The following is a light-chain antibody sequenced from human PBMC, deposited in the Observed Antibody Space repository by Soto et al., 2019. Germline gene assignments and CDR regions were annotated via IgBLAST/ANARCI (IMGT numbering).Light chain of an antibody. CDR2: DAS. Sequence: EIVLTQSPATLSLSPGERATLSRRASQSVSSYLAWYQQRRGQAPRLLIYDASNRATGIPARFSGSGSGTDFTLTISSLEPEDFAVYYCQQRSNWPITFGQGTRLEIK. CDR3: QQRSNWPIT. J-gene: IGKJ5*01. CDR1: QSVSSY. V-gene: IGKV3-11*01.